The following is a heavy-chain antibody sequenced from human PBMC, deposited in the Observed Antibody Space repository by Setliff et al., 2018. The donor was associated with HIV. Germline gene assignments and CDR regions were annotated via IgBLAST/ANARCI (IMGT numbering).Heavy chain of an antibody. CDR2: IKPDGSEK. CDR1: GFSFSAYW. J-gene: IGHJ3*02. D-gene: IGHD3-10*01. Sequence: GGSLRLSCAASGFSFSAYWMNWVRQAPGKGLEWVANIKPDGSEKYYVDSVKGRFTISRDNAKNSLYLQMNSLRADDTAVYYCARDEGYYYGSGGDDAFDIWGQGTMVTVSS. V-gene: IGHV3-7*03. CDR3: ARDEGYYYGSGGDDAFDI.